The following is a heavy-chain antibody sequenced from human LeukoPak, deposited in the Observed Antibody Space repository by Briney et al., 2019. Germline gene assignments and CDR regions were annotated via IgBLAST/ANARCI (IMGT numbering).Heavy chain of an antibody. Sequence: GGSLRLSCAASGFTFSSYAMSWVRQAPGKGLEWVSAISGSGGSTYYADSVKGRFTISRDNSKNTLYLQMNSLRAEDTAVYYCARSSALWFGELDFDYWGQGTLVTVSS. CDR1: GFTFSSYA. CDR2: ISGSGGST. J-gene: IGHJ4*02. D-gene: IGHD3-10*01. CDR3: ARSSALWFGELDFDY. V-gene: IGHV3-23*01.